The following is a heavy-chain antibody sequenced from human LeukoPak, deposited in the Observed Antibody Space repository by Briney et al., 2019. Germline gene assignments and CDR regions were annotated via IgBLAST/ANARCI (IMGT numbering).Heavy chain of an antibody. CDR1: GFSFSKAW. V-gene: IGHV3-15*01. CDR3: TTPRRYYADDY. D-gene: IGHD3-16*01. J-gene: IGHJ4*02. Sequence: GGSLRLSCAASGFSFSKAWMNWVRQAPGKGLEWVGRIKSKTEGETTDYAAPVKGRFTISRDDSKNTLYLHMSSLNSGDTGLYYCTTPRRYYADDYWGRESWSPSPQ. CDR2: IKSKTEGETT.